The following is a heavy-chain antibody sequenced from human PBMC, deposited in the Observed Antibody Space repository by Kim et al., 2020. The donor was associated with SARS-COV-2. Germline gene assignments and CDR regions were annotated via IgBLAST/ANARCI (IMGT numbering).Heavy chain of an antibody. CDR3: ARDQDFSVEY. CDR2: ISPKNGKT. CDR1: GYTFNTYG. V-gene: IGHV1-18*04. Sequence: ASVKVSCKASGYTFNTYGISWVRQAPGQGLEWMGWISPKNGKTNYAQNFRDRISMTTDISTSTANIELRSLRSDDTAVYYCARDQDFSVEYWGQGTLVTV. J-gene: IGHJ4*02.